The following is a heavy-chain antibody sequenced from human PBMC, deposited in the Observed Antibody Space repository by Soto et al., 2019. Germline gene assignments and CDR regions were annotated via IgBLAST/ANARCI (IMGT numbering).Heavy chain of an antibody. CDR1: GFKCVAYS. Sequence: GGLLRVPYAVSGFKCVAYSLRRVSKTTGKGLEWVSAISGSGCSIYYPDSVKGRFTISRDNAKNTTYLQMNSLRAEDTAVYYCAKLWGSYPSQAFDILGQGSMVTVSS. J-gene: IGHJ3*02. D-gene: IGHD3-16*02. CDR2: ISGSGCSI. CDR3: AKLWGSYPSQAFDI. V-gene: IGHV3-23*01.